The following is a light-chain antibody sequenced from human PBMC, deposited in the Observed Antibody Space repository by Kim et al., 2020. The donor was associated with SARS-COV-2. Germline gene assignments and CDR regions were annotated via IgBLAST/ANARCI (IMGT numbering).Light chain of an antibody. V-gene: IGKV3-15*01. CDR3: HEDNNWPPYT. CDR2: GAS. CDR1: QSVSSN. Sequence: EIVMTQSPATLSVSPGERATLPCRASQSVSSNLAWYQQKPGQAPRLLIYGASTRATGIPARFSGSGSGTEFTLTSSSLQSEDVAVYYCHEDNNWPPYTFGQGTELEI. J-gene: IGKJ2*01.